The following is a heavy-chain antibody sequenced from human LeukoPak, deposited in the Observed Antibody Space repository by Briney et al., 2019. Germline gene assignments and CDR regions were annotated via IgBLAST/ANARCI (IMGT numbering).Heavy chain of an antibody. CDR3: ARGGGNFDY. CDR1: GFTFSNYW. Sequence: PGGSLRLSCTASGFTFSNYWMSWVRQAPGKGLEWVANIKQDGSEKYYVDSVKGRFTISGDNAKNSLYLQMNSLRAEDTAVYYCARGGGNFDYWGQGTLVTVSS. J-gene: IGHJ4*02. CDR2: IKQDGSEK. V-gene: IGHV3-7*01.